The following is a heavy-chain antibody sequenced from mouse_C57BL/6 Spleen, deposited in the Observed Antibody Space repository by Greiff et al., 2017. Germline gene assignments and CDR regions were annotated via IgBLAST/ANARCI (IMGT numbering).Heavy chain of an antibody. CDR3: ARGEVYYDYDKKNYAMDY. CDR1: GYAFSSSW. J-gene: IGHJ4*01. D-gene: IGHD2-4*01. Sequence: VQLQQSGPELVKPGASVKISCKASGYAFSSSWMNWVKQRPGKGLEWIGRIYPGDGDTNYNGKFKGKATLTADKSSSTAYMQLSSLTSEDSAVYFCARGEVYYDYDKKNYAMDYWGQGTSVTVSS. CDR2: IYPGDGDT. V-gene: IGHV1-82*01.